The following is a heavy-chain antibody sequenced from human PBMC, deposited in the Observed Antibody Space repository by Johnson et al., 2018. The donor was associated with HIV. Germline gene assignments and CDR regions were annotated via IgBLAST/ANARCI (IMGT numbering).Heavy chain of an antibody. CDR3: AAPPERTGADDAFDI. Sequence: QVQLVESGGGVVQPGRSLRISCAVSEFTFTNYAMHWVRLAPGKGLQWVAVISYDGSKKYYGDSARGRFTISRDISKNTLYLQMNSLRAEDTAVYYCAAPPERTGADDAFDIWGQGTMVTVSS. J-gene: IGHJ3*02. D-gene: IGHD7-27*01. CDR2: ISYDGSKK. CDR1: EFTFTNYA. V-gene: IGHV3-30*04.